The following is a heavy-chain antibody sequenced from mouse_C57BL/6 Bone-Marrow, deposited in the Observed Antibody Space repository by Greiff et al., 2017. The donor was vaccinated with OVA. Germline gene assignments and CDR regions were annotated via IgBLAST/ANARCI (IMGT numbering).Heavy chain of an antibody. CDR1: GYAFSSSW. Sequence: QVQLQQSGPELVKPGASVKISCKASGYAFSSSWMNWVKQRPGKGLEWIGRIYPGDGDTNYNGKFKGKATLTADKSSSTAYMQLSSLTSEDSAVYFCAREGGANWDFAYWGQGTLVTVSA. CDR3: AREGGANWDFAY. CDR2: IYPGDGDT. D-gene: IGHD4-1*01. J-gene: IGHJ3*01. V-gene: IGHV1-82*01.